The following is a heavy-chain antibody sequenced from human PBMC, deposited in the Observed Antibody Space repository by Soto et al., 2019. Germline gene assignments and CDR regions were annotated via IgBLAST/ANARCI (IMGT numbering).Heavy chain of an antibody. CDR1: GGSISSGGYY. D-gene: IGHD2-15*01. CDR3: ARDYCSGGSCYSFDY. V-gene: IGHV4-31*03. J-gene: IGHJ4*02. Sequence: SETLSLTCTVSGGSISSGGYYWSWIRQHPGKGLEWIGYIYYSGSTYYNPSLKSRVTISVDTSKNQFSLKLSSVTAADTAVYYCARDYCSGGSCYSFDYWGQGTLVTVSS. CDR2: IYYSGST.